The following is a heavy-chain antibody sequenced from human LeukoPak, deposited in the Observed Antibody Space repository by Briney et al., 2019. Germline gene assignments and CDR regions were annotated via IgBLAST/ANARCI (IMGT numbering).Heavy chain of an antibody. CDR2: IYYSGST. Sequence: SETLSLTCTVSGGSISSSSYYWGWIRQPLGKGLEWIGSIYYSGSTYYNPSLKSRVTISVDTSKNQFSPKLSSVTAADTAVYYCARSPEGAFDYWGQGTLVTVSS. CDR3: ARSPEGAFDY. J-gene: IGHJ4*02. CDR1: GGSISSSSYY. V-gene: IGHV4-39*01. D-gene: IGHD3-16*01.